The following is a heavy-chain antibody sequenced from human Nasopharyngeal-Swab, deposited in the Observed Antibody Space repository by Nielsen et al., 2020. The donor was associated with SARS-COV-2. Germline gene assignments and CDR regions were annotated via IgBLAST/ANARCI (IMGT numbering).Heavy chain of an antibody. V-gene: IGHV3-30*04. CDR3: ARDQLGDTAMVTLDY. CDR2: ISYDGSNK. J-gene: IGHJ4*02. Sequence: GGSLRLSCAASGFTFSSYAMHWVRQASGKGLEWVAVISYDGSNKYYADSVKGRFTISRDNSKNTLYLQMNSLRAEDTAVYYCARDQLGDTAMVTLDYWGQGTLVTVSS. D-gene: IGHD5-18*01. CDR1: GFTFSSYA.